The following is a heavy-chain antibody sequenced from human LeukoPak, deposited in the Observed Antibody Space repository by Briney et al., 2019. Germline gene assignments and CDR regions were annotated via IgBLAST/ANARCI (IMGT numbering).Heavy chain of an antibody. Sequence: GGSLRLSCAASGFAFSSYGMHWVLQAPGKGLEWVAFIRYDGSNKYYADSVKGRFTISRDNSKNTLYLQMNSLRAEDTAVYYCAKDVRVDSYGYFGYYYYGMDVWGQGTTVTVSS. CDR1: GFAFSSYG. J-gene: IGHJ6*02. CDR3: AKDVRVDSYGYFGYYYYGMDV. CDR2: IRYDGSNK. D-gene: IGHD5-18*01. V-gene: IGHV3-30*02.